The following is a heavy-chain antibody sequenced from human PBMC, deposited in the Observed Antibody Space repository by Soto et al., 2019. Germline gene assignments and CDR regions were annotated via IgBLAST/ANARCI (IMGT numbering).Heavy chain of an antibody. CDR1: GYTFTAYA. D-gene: IGHD2-21*01. Sequence: ASVKVSCKASGYTFTAYAIHWVRQAPGQRLEWMGWINTGNDNTKYSQNFQGRVTVTADESTNTVYMELRSLRSDDTAVYYCARGGDGYNFGAVYWGQGTPVTVSS. CDR2: INTGNDNT. CDR3: ARGGDGYNFGAVY. J-gene: IGHJ4*02. V-gene: IGHV1-3*04.